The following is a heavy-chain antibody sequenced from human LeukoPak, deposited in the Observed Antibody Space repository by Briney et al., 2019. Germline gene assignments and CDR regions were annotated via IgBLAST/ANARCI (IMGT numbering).Heavy chain of an antibody. Sequence: QPGGSLRLSCAASGFTYSTYWMHWVRQVPGKGLVWVSRINNDGGRTNYADSVKGRFTISRDNAKNTVFLQMNSLRVEDTAVYYCARDDAAAGIIFDYWGQGTLVTVSS. CDR2: INNDGGRT. D-gene: IGHD6-13*01. J-gene: IGHJ4*02. CDR3: ARDDAAAGIIFDY. CDR1: GFTYSTYW. V-gene: IGHV3-74*01.